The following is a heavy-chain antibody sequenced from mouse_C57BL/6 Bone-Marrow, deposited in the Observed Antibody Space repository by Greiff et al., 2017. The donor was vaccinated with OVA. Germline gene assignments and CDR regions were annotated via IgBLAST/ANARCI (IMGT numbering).Heavy chain of an antibody. V-gene: IGHV1-81*01. CDR3: AREDYSNYEGFAY. CDR1: GYTFTSYG. D-gene: IGHD2-5*01. CDR2: IYPRSGNT. J-gene: IGHJ3*01. Sequence: VQLQQSGAELARPGASVKLSCKASGYTFTSYGISWVKQRTGQGLEWIGEIYPRSGNTYYNEKFTGKATLTADKYSSTAYMERRSLTSEDSAVYFCAREDYSNYEGFAYWGQGTLVTVSA.